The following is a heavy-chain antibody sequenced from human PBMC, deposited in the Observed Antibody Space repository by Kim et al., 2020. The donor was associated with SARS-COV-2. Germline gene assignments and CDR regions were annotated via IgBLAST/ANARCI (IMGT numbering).Heavy chain of an antibody. CDR2: ISAYNGNT. CDR1: GYTFTSYG. J-gene: IGHJ4*02. Sequence: ASVKVSCKASGYTFTSYGISWVRQAPGQGLEWMGWISAYNGNTNYAQKLQGRVTMTTDTSTSTAYMELRSLRSDDTAVYYCARVVLTPEYVLRFLEWLLIDYWGQGTLVTVSS. CDR3: ARVVLTPEYVLRFLEWLLIDY. V-gene: IGHV1-18*01. D-gene: IGHD3-3*01.